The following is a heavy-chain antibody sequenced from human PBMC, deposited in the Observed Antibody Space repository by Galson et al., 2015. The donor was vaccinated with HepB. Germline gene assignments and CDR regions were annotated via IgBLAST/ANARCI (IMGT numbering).Heavy chain of an antibody. J-gene: IGHJ4*02. CDR2: ILVDGSNR. V-gene: IGHV3-30*18. CDR1: RVTFCCYD. Sequence: SLRLSCAGSRVTFCCYDMHWVRQAPGKGLEWVAVILVDGSNRYYVDSAKGRFTISRDNSRDTLYLQMISLRAADTAVYYCAKAVAGHTFQYDYWGQGTQVTVSS. CDR3: AKAVAGHTFQYDY. D-gene: IGHD6-19*01.